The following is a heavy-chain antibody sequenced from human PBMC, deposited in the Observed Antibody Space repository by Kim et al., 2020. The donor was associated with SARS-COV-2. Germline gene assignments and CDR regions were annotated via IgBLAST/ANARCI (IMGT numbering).Heavy chain of an antibody. CDR1: GYTFAGYY. V-gene: IGHV1-2*02. Sequence: ASVKVSCEASGYTFAGYYIHWVRQAPGQGLEWMGWINFNSGATMYTQKFQGRVTMTRDTSINTAYMELSRLASDDPAIYYCARGTLRGDAFDIWGRGTMVTVSS. D-gene: IGHD2-15*01. J-gene: IGHJ3*02. CDR2: INFNSGAT. CDR3: ARGTLRGDAFDI.